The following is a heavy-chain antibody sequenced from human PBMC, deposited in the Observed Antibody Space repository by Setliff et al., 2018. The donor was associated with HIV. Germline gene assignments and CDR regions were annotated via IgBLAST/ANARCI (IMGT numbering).Heavy chain of an antibody. J-gene: IGHJ6*03. Sequence: WASVKVSCKASGYTFTSYGISWVRQAPGQGLEWMGWISAYNGNTNYAQKLQGRVTMTTDTSTSTAYMELRSLRSDDTAVYYCARVVPATISDYYYYMDVWGKGTTVTVSS. D-gene: IGHD5-12*01. CDR1: GYTFTSYG. CDR3: ARVVPATISDYYYYMDV. V-gene: IGHV1-18*01. CDR2: ISAYNGNT.